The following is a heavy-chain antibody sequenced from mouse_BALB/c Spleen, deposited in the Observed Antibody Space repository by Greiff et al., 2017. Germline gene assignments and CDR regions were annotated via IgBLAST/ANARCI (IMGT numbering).Heavy chain of an antibody. V-gene: IGHV1-7*01. CDR3: ARSRHWDY. CDR1: GYTFTSYW. CDR2: INPSTGYT. Sequence: VKLMESGAELAKPGASVKMSCKASGYTFTSYWMHWVKQRPGQGLEWIGYINPSTGYTEYNQKFKDKATLTADKSSSTAYMQLSSLTSEDSAVYYCARSRHWDYWGQGTTLTVSS. D-gene: IGHD3-2*01. J-gene: IGHJ2*01.